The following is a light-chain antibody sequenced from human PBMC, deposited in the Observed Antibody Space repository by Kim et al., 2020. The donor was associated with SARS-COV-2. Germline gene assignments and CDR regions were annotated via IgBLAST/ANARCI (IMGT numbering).Light chain of an antibody. CDR2: GKN. CDR3: NSRDSSGNHP. CDR1: SLRSYY. V-gene: IGLV3-19*01. Sequence: VAMGTTVRITCQGDSLRSYYASWYQQKPGQAPVLVIYGKNNRPSGIPDRFSGSSSGNTASLTITGAQAEDEADYYCNSRDSSGNHPFGGGTQLTVL. J-gene: IGLJ2*01.